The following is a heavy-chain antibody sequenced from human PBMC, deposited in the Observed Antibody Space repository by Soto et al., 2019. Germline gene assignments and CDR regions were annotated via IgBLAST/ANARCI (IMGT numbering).Heavy chain of an antibody. V-gene: IGHV3-23*01. CDR2: ISGIGAST. D-gene: IGHD3-16*01. CDR1: GFTFNKYA. J-gene: IGHJ4*01. CDR3: AKTRDVIAVITPFEQ. Sequence: GESLKISCVASGFTFNKYALAWGRQAPGEGLEWVSPISGIGASTYDADSVKRRFTISTDNSNNTLYLQSNSLRYQDKAEYCCAKTRDVIAVITPFEQWRHGTPVTV.